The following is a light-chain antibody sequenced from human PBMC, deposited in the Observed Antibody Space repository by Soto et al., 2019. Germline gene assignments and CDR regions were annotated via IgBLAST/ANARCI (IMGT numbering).Light chain of an antibody. V-gene: IGKV3-15*01. J-gene: IGKJ1*01. Sequence: IVMTQSPDSLSVCPGERATLSCRASQSVSDRVVWYQQKSGQAPSLLIYAASTRAAGVPARFSGSGSGTEFTLTISSLQSEDFAVYFCQQYADWPKTFGQGTKVDIK. CDR2: AAS. CDR1: QSVSDR. CDR3: QQYADWPKT.